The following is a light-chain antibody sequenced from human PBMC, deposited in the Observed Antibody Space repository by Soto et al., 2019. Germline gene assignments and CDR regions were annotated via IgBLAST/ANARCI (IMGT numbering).Light chain of an antibody. J-gene: IGKJ1*01. CDR3: QQSYTSPPWT. V-gene: IGKV1-39*01. CDR1: QIISTY. Sequence: DIQMTQSPSSLSASVGDRVTISCRASQIISTYLNWYQQKPGTAPRFLISRASSVKSGVPPRFSGSGSGRDFTLTISSLRPEDIATYFCQQSYTSPPWTFGQGTKVEVK. CDR2: RAS.